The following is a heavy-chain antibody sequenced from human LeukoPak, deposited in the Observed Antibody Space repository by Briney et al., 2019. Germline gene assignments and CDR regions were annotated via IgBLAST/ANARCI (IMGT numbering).Heavy chain of an antibody. V-gene: IGHV1-2*02. J-gene: IGHJ4*02. CDR3: ARAPMIVVVFPPRLDF. CDR1: GYTITGYY. D-gene: IGHD3-22*01. Sequence: ASVKVSCKTSGYTITGYYMHWVRQAPGQGLEWMGWINPNTGGTNYAQNFQGRVTMTSDTSISTAYMELSSLRSDDTAMYYCARAPMIVVVFPPRLDFWGQGTLVTASS. CDR2: INPNTGGT.